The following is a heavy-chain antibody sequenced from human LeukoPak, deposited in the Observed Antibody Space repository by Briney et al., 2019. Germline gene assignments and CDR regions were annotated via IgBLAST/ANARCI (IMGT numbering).Heavy chain of an antibody. CDR2: IKHDASEK. CDR3: ASHDFFDY. V-gene: IGHV3-7*01. J-gene: IGHJ4*02. Sequence: PGGSLRLSCAASGFIFSSYGMHWVRQAPGKGLEWVANIKHDASEKYYVDSVKGRFTISRDNAKNSLYLQMNSLRAEDTAVYYCASHDFFDYWGQGTLVTVSS. CDR1: GFIFSSYG. D-gene: IGHD3/OR15-3a*01.